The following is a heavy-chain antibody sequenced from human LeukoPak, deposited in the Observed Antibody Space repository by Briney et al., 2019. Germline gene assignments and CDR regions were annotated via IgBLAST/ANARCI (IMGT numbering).Heavy chain of an antibody. D-gene: IGHD3-3*01. V-gene: IGHV1-24*01. CDR1: GYTLTELS. J-gene: IGHJ4*02. CDR3: ATWNAVLRLYDYFDY. CDR2: FDSEDGET. Sequence: ASVKVSCKVSGYTLTELSMHWVRQAPGKGLEWMGGFDSEDGETIYAQKFQGRVTMTEDTSTDTAYMELSSLRSEDTAVYYCATWNAVLRLYDYFDYWGQGTLVTVSS.